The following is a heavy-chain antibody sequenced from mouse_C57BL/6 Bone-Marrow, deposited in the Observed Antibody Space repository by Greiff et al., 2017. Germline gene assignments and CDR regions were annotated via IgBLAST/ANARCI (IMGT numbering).Heavy chain of an antibody. J-gene: IGHJ2*01. CDR2: ISGGGGNT. V-gene: IGHV5-9*01. CDR1: GFTFSSYT. Sequence: EVQGVESGGGLVKPGGSLKLSCAASGFTFSSYTMSWVRQTPEKRLEWVATISGGGGNTYYPDSVKGRFTISRDNAKNTLYLQMSSLRSEDTALYYCARLDLGGYFDYWGQGTTLTVSS. CDR3: ARLDLGGYFDY.